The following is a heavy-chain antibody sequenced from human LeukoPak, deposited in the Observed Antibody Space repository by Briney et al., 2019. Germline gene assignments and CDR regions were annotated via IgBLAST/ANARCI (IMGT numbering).Heavy chain of an antibody. CDR3: TRGAGWLIDY. V-gene: IGHV4-59*01. Sequence: SETLSLTCTVSDDSISDYYRGWIRQPPGKGLEWIGYFHSSGTSTYNPSLKSRVTISADTSKNQFSLKLNSLTTADTAVYYCTRGAGWLIDYWGQGILVTVSS. J-gene: IGHJ4*02. CDR2: FHSSGTS. D-gene: IGHD3-16*01. CDR1: DDSISDYY.